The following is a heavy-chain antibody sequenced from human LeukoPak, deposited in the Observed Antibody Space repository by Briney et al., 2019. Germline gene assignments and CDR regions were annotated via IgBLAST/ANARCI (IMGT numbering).Heavy chain of an antibody. CDR1: GGTFSSYA. V-gene: IGHV1-69*13. CDR3: ARSPLDKNWFDP. CDR2: IIPIFGTA. J-gene: IGHJ5*02. Sequence: ASVKVSCKASGGTFSSYAISWVRQAPGQGLEWMGGIIPIFGTANNAQKDQGRVTITADESTSTTNLELSSLRSEDTAAYYCARSPLDKNWFDPWGQGTLVTVSS. D-gene: IGHD3-22*01.